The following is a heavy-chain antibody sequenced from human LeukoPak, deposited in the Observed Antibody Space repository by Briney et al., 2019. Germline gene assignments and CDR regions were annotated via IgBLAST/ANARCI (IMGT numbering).Heavy chain of an antibody. J-gene: IGHJ3*02. D-gene: IGHD3-22*01. CDR3: ARGGDFYDSSGYYDDAFDI. CDR1: GYTFTGYY. V-gene: IGHV1-2*02. CDR2: INPKSGGT. Sequence: ASVKVSCKASGYTFTGYYPHWVRQAPGQGLEWMGWINPKSGGTNYAQKFQGRVTMTRDTSISTAYMELTRLRSDDTAVYYCARGGDFYDSSGYYDDAFDIWGRGTMVTVSS.